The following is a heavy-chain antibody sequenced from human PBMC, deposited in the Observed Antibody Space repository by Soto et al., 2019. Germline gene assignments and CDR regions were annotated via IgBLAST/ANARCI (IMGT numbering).Heavy chain of an antibody. CDR2: MNPNSGNT. CDR3: ARVQYYYDSSGYYSWFDP. Sequence: GASVKVSCKASGYTFTSYDINWVRQATGQGLEWMGWMNPNSGNTGYAQKFQGRVTMTRNTSISKAYMELSSLRSEDTAVYYCARVQYYYDSSGYYSWFDPWGQGTLVTVSS. CDR1: GYTFTSYD. V-gene: IGHV1-8*01. D-gene: IGHD3-22*01. J-gene: IGHJ5*02.